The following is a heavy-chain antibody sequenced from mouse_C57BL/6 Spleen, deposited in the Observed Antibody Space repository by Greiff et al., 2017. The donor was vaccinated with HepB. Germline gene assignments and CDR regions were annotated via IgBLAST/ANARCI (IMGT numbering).Heavy chain of an antibody. Sequence: EVKLQESGGGLVKPGGSLKLSCAASGFTFSDYGMHWVRQAPEKWLEWVAYISSGSSTIYYADTVKGRFTISRDNAKNTLFRQMTSLRTEYTAMYDCASGYASNSWFAYWGQGTLVTVSA. J-gene: IGHJ3*01. CDR3: ASGYASNSWFAY. CDR2: ISSGSSTI. CDR1: GFTFSDYG. D-gene: IGHD2-5*01. V-gene: IGHV5-17*01.